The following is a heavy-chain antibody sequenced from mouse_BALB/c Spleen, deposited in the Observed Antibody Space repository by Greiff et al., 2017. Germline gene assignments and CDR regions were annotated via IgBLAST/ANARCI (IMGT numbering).Heavy chain of an antibody. CDR3: TRGNYDYFAMDY. J-gene: IGHJ4*01. V-gene: IGHV1-5*01. CDR1: GYSFTSYW. D-gene: IGHD1-1*02. Sequence: VQLQQSGTVLARPGASVKMSCKASGYSFTSYWMHWVKQRPGQGLEWIGAIYPGNSDTSYNQKFKGKAKLTAVTSASTAYMELSSLTNEDSAVYYCTRGNYDYFAMDYWGQGTSVTVSS. CDR2: IYPGNSDT.